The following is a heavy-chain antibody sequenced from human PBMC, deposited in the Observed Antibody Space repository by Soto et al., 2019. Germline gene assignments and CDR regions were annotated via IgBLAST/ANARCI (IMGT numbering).Heavy chain of an antibody. CDR2: IIPIFGTA. CDR3: AGDQALNGGNSEIYYYYGMDV. D-gene: IGHD2-21*02. CDR1: GGTFSSYA. J-gene: IGHJ6*02. V-gene: IGHV1-69*06. Sequence: QVQLVQSGAEVKKPGSSVKVSCKASGGTFSSYAISWVRQAPGQGLEWMGGIIPIFGTANYAQKFQGRVTITADKSTSTAYMELSSLRSEDTAVYYCAGDQALNGGNSEIYYYYGMDVWGQGTTVTVSS.